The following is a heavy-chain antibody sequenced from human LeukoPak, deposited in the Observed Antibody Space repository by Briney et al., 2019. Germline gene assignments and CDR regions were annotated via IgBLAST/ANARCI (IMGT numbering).Heavy chain of an antibody. CDR2: IYNSGST. CDR1: GASISSASYY. J-gene: IGHJ4*02. CDR3: AGWVRLDRGLFDY. Sequence: SQTLSLTCTVSGASISSASYYWSWIRQPAGKGLEWIGRIYNSGSTNYNPSLKSRVTISVDTSKNQFSLRLSSVTAADTAVSYCAGWVRLDRGLFDYWGQGTLVTVSS. V-gene: IGHV4-61*02. D-gene: IGHD5-12*01.